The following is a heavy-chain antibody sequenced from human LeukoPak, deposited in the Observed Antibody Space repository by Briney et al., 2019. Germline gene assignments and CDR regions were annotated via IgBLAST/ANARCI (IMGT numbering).Heavy chain of an antibody. Sequence: XGSLRLSCAASGFTFSSYEMNWVRQAPGKGLEWVSYISSSGSTIYYADSVKGGFTISRDNAKNSLYLQMNSLRAEDTAVYYCARDHVLGGNIDYWGQGTLVTVSS. V-gene: IGHV3-48*03. D-gene: IGHD1-26*01. CDR3: ARDHVLGGNIDY. CDR2: ISSSGSTI. CDR1: GFTFSSYE. J-gene: IGHJ4*02.